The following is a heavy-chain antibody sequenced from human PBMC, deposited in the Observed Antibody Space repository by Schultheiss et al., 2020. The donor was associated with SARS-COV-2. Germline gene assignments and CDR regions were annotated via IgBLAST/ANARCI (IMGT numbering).Heavy chain of an antibody. CDR3: ARDARVTMIVVVPIPRDYGMDV. CDR2: ISYDGSNK. V-gene: IGHV3-30*01. CDR1: GFTFSSYA. D-gene: IGHD3-22*01. J-gene: IGHJ6*02. Sequence: GESLKISCAASGFTFSSYAMHWVRQAPGKGLEWVAVISYDGSNKYYADSVKGRFTISRDNSKNTLYLQMNSLRAEDTAVYYCARDARVTMIVVVPIPRDYGMDVWGQGTTVTVSS.